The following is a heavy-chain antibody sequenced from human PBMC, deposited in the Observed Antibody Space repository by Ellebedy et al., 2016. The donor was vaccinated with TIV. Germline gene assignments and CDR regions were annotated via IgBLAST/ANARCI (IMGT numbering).Heavy chain of an antibody. CDR1: GFTFSSYS. Sequence: GESLKISCAASGFTFSSYSMNWVRQAPGKGLEWVSYITRSSTTIYYADFAKGRFTVSRDNAKNSLYLQMNSLRDEDTAVYYCARAGEYSYGYSFDYWGQGTLVTVSS. V-gene: IGHV3-48*02. J-gene: IGHJ4*02. CDR3: ARAGEYSYGYSFDY. CDR2: ITRSSTTI. D-gene: IGHD5-18*01.